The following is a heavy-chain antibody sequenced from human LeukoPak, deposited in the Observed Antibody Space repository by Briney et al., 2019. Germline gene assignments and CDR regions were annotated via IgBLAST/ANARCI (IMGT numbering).Heavy chain of an antibody. CDR1: GGTFSSYT. CDR3: ARGPFWGDSSGYPHFDY. CDR2: IIPILGIA. J-gene: IGHJ4*02. D-gene: IGHD3-22*01. Sequence: ASVKVSCKASGGTFSSYTISWVRQAPGQGLEWMERIIPILGIANYAQKFQGRVTITADKSTSTAYMELSSLRSEDTAVYYCARGPFWGDSSGYPHFDYWGQGTLVTVSS. V-gene: IGHV1-69*02.